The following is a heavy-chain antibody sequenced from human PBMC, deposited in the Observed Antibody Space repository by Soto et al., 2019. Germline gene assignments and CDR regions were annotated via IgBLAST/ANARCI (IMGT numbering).Heavy chain of an antibody. D-gene: IGHD2-2*01. Sequence: QVQLVQSGAEVKKPGASVKVSCRASGYTFTNFGVTWVRRAPGQGLEWMGWISAYTDTPNYAQKFPGRVNMTIDPSTSTAYMDLRSLTSDDTAVYYCSRVIPGVEAWFDPWGQGTLVTVSS. J-gene: IGHJ5*02. CDR1: GYTFTNFG. CDR2: ISAYTDTP. V-gene: IGHV1-18*01. CDR3: SRVIPGVEAWFDP.